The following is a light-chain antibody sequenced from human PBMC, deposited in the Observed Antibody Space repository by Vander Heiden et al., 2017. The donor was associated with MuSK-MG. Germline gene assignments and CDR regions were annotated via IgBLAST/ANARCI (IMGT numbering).Light chain of an antibody. CDR1: SSDIGSYNY. CDR3: SSFEGINKRMV. Sequence: QSALTHPHSAPGSPVQSVPIPCTGTSSDIGSYNYVYWYQHHPGKAPKRLIEVVSKRPSGVPDRFAGYKSVNTGSPATSGLQAEEEADDDGSSFEGINKRMVFGTGTKLTVL. V-gene: IGLV2-8*01. CDR2: VVS. J-gene: IGLJ1*01.